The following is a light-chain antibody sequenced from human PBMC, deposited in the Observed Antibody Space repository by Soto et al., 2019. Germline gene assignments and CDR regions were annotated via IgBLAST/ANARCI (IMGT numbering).Light chain of an antibody. Sequence: EIVLTQSPGTLSLSPGERATLSCRASQSVSSSYLAWYQQKPGQAPRLLIYGASSRATGIPDRFSGSGSGPGFTLTICKLEPEDCAVYDCHQYGSSPRTFGQGTKVEVQ. V-gene: IGKV3-20*01. CDR3: HQYGSSPRT. CDR1: QSVSSSY. J-gene: IGKJ1*01. CDR2: GAS.